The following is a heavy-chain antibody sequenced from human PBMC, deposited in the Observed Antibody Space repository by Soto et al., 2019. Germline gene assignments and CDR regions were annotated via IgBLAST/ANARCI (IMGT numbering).Heavy chain of an antibody. CDR2: ATGSGGST. J-gene: IGHJ4*02. V-gene: IGHV3-23*01. CDR3: AKGGYWGYSSRGQGHFDS. Sequence: GGSLRLSCAASGFTFSIYAMSWVRQAPGEGLEWVSAATGSGGSTYNADSVKGRFTISRDNSKNTLYLQMNSLGAEDTAVYYCAKGGYWGYSSRGQGHFDSWGQGTLVTVSS. CDR1: GFTFSIYA. D-gene: IGHD6-13*01.